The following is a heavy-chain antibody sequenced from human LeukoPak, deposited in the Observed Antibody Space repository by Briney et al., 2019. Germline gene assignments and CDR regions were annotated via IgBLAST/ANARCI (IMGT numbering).Heavy chain of an antibody. J-gene: IGHJ4*02. Sequence: SETLSLTCTVSGGSISSYYWSWIRQSPGKGLEWIGYIYYSGSTNYNPSLKSRVTISVDTSKNQFSLKLSSVTAADTAVYYCASGYYGSGSQHFLDYWGQRTLVTVSS. V-gene: IGHV4-59*01. CDR1: GGSISSYY. CDR3: ASGYYGSGSQHFLDY. CDR2: IYYSGST. D-gene: IGHD3-10*01.